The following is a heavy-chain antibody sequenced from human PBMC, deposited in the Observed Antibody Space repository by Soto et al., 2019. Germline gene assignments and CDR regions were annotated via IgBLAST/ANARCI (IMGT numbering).Heavy chain of an antibody. D-gene: IGHD3-10*01. CDR3: AKKGYYPSGKINLFDS. CDR2: VDHSGRT. V-gene: IGHV4-38-2*01. Sequence: LSLTCAVSGYSINSDYYWGWIRQPPGKGLEWIGSVDHSGRTYYSPSLRSRLTIFIDTSKNQFSLRLTSVTAADTAMYFCAKKGYYPSGKINLFDSWGPGTLVTVSS. J-gene: IGHJ4*02. CDR1: GYSINSDYY.